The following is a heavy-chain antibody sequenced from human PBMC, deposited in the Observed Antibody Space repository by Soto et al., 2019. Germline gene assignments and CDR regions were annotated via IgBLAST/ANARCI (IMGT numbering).Heavy chain of an antibody. V-gene: IGHV3-23*01. J-gene: IGHJ4*02. Sequence: GGSPRLSCAASEFTFSSYAMSWVRQAPGKGLEWVSAISGSGGSTYYADSVKGRFTISRDNSKNTLYLQMNSLRAEDTAVYYCAKGHPYGDYFLYWGQGTLVTVSS. CDR2: ISGSGGST. D-gene: IGHD4-17*01. CDR1: EFTFSSYA. CDR3: AKGHPYGDYFLY.